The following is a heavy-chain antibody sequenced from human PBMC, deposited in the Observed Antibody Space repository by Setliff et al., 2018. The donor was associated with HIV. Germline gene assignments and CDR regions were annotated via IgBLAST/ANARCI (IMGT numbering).Heavy chain of an antibody. D-gene: IGHD3-9*01. J-gene: IGHJ5*02. Sequence: GASVKVSCKASGYTFTSYYMHWVRQAPGQRLEWMGWINAGNGNTKYSQKFQGRVTITRDTSASAAYMELSSLRSEDTAVYYCAREGNYDILDQWGQGTLVTVSS. CDR2: INAGNGNT. CDR1: GYTFTSYY. V-gene: IGHV1-3*01. CDR3: AREGNYDILDQ.